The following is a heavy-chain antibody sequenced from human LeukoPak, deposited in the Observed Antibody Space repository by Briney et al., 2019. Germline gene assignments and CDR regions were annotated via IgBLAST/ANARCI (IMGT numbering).Heavy chain of an antibody. CDR1: GCPISSMNW. D-gene: IGHD3-9*01. CDR2: IYQVGGS. V-gene: IGHV4-4*02. J-gene: IGHJ6*04. Sequence: PAGPRALPGPASGCPISSMNWRGSVRQPPGKWMGSPGEIYQVGGSNYKPSRRGRFTISVDKSKNQFSMKMSSVTGADTAVYYCARWDDIVTGYTEYYYNGMDVWGKGTTVTVSS. CDR3: ARWDDIVTGYTEYYYNGMDV.